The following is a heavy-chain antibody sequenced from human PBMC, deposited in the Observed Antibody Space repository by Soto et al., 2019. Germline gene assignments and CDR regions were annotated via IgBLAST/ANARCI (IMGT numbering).Heavy chain of an antibody. V-gene: IGHV6-1*01. Sequence: SQTLSLTCAISGDSVSSNNAAWHWIRQSPSRGLEWLGRTYYRSKWYNDYAMSVKGRITINPDTSKDHFSLQLNSVTPEDTAVYYCARAHLIASRLMWYLDLWGRGTLVTV. J-gene: IGHJ2*01. CDR1: GDSVSSNNAA. CDR2: TYYRSKWYN. D-gene: IGHD6-6*01. CDR3: ARAHLIASRLMWYLDL.